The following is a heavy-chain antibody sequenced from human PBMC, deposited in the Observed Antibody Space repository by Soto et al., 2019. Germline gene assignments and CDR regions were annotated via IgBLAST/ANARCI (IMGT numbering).Heavy chain of an antibody. D-gene: IGHD3-3*01. J-gene: IGHJ6*02. V-gene: IGHV3-23*01. CDR3: AKATDFWSGYYNPGIEYYYYGMDV. CDR1: GFTFSSYA. CDR2: ISGSGGST. Sequence: GGSLRLSCAASGFTFSSYAMSWSRQAPGKGLEWVSAISGSGGSTYYADSVKGRFTISRDNSKNTLYLQMNSLRAEDTAVYYCAKATDFWSGYYNPGIEYYYYGMDVWGQGTTVTVSS.